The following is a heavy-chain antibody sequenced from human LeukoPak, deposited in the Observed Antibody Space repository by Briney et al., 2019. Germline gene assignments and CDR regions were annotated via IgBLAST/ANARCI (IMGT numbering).Heavy chain of an antibody. Sequence: SETLSLTCAVYGGSFSGYYWSWIRQPPGKGLEWIGEINHSGSTNYNPSLKSRVTILVDTSKNQFSLKLSSVTAADTAVYYCARGASVTTSRTYWYFDLWGRGTLVTVSS. CDR1: GGSFSGYY. CDR3: ARGASVTTSRTYWYFDL. D-gene: IGHD4-17*01. J-gene: IGHJ2*01. CDR2: INHSGST. V-gene: IGHV4-34*01.